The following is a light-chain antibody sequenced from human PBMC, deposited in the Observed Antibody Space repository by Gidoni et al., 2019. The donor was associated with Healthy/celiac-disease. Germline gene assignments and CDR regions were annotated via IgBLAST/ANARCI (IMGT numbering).Light chain of an antibody. CDR3: QQRSNWPPLT. CDR2: EAS. CDR1: QIVSRY. V-gene: IGKV3-11*01. J-gene: IGKJ4*01. Sequence: DIVLTQSPATLSLSPGERATLSCMASQIVSRYLAWSQQKPGQAPRLLIYEASTRATGIPARFSGSGSGTDFTLTISSLEPEDFAVYYCQQRSNWPPLTFGGGTKVEIK.